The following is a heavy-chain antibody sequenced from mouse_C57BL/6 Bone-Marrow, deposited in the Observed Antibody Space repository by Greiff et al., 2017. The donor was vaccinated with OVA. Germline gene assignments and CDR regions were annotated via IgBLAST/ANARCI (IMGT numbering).Heavy chain of an antibody. J-gene: IGHJ2*01. Sequence: QVQLQQPGAELVKPGASVKLSCKASGYTFTSYWMHWVKQRPGQSLEWIGMIHPNSGSTNYNEKFKSKATLTVDKSSSTAYMQLSSLTSEDSAVYYCATSYYSKGFFDYWGQGTTLTVSS. CDR3: ATSYYSKGFFDY. V-gene: IGHV1-64*01. CDR2: IHPNSGST. D-gene: IGHD2-5*01. CDR1: GYTFTSYW.